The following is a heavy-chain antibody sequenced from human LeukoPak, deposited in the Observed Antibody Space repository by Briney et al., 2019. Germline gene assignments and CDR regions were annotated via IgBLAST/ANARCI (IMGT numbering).Heavy chain of an antibody. CDR1: GITFSSSS. D-gene: IGHD3-10*01. J-gene: IGHJ4*02. V-gene: IGHV3-23*01. CDR3: ARDVDYYDSGSREIQIHY. CDR2: ISPGDYTA. Sequence: GGSLRLSCLASGITFSSSSMSWVRQALGKGLEWVSAISPGDYTAYYADSVKGRFTVSRDNSKNTLYLQMSSLRAEDTAVYYCARDVDYYDSGSREIQIHYWGQGTLVTVSS.